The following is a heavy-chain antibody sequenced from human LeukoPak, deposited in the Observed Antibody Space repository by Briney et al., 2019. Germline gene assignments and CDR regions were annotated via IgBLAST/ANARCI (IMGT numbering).Heavy chain of an antibody. J-gene: IGHJ4*02. D-gene: IGHD1-26*01. V-gene: IGHV1-2*02. Sequence: ASVKVSCKASGYTFTGYYMHWVRQAPGQGLEWMGWINPNSGGTNYAQKFQGRVTMTRDTSISTAYMELSRLRSDDTAVYYCARDGVGATRESFDYWGQGTLVTVSS. CDR1: GYTFTGYY. CDR2: INPNSGGT. CDR3: ARDGVGATRESFDY.